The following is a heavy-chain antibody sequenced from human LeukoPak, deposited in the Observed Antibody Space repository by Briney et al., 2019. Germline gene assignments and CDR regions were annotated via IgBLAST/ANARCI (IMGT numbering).Heavy chain of an antibody. Sequence: KPSETLSLTCTVSGGFVSGYYWSWIRQPAGKGLEWIGRIYTSGSTHYNPSLASRVTMSVGASESQFSLYLSSVTAADTALDYCAACISTSCYYWGQGTLVTVSS. CDR1: GGFVSGYY. D-gene: IGHD2-2*01. J-gene: IGHJ4*02. CDR2: IYTSGST. CDR3: AACISTSCYY. V-gene: IGHV4-4*07.